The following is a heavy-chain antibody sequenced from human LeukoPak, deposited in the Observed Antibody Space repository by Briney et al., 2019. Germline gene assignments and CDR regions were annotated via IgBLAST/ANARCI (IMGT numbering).Heavy chain of an antibody. CDR1: GGTFSSYA. CDR2: INPSGGST. CDR3: ARGSSEGTFDY. V-gene: IGHV1-46*01. D-gene: IGHD1-26*01. Sequence: ASVKVSCKASGGTFSSYAISWVRQAPGQGLEWMGIINPSGGSTSYAQKFQGRVTMTRDTSTSTVYMELSSLRSEDTAVCYCARGSSEGTFDYWGQGTLVTVSS. J-gene: IGHJ4*02.